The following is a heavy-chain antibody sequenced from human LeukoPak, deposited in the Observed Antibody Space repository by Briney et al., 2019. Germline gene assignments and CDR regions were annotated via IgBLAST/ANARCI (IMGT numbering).Heavy chain of an antibody. D-gene: IGHD3-16*01. J-gene: IGHJ4*02. V-gene: IGHV3-74*01. Sequence: PGGSLRLSCAASGFTFSSYWMHWVRQAPGQGLVWVSRINSDGSSTTYADSVKGRFTISRDNAKNTLYLQMNSLRVEDTAVYYCARDQGGAAPYWGQGTLVTVSS. CDR1: GFTFSSYW. CDR3: ARDQGGAAPY. CDR2: INSDGSST.